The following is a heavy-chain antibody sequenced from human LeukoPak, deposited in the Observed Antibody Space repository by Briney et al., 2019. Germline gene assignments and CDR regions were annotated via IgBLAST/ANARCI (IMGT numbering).Heavy chain of an antibody. Sequence: GGSLRLSCAPSGFTLTNYAMSWVRQAPGKGLEWVSGIRGSGGSTYYAASVKGRFTISRHNSKNTLFLQMNSLRAEDTAVYYCAKDAYYYGSGGGAFDIWGQGTMVTVSS. CDR3: AKDAYYYGSGGGAFDI. D-gene: IGHD3-10*01. V-gene: IGHV3-23*01. J-gene: IGHJ3*02. CDR2: IRGSGGST. CDR1: GFTLTNYA.